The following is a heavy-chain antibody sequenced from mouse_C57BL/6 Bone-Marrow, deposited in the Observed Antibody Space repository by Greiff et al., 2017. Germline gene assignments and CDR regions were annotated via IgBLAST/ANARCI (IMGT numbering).Heavy chain of an antibody. Sequence: VKLQESGPELVKPGASVKISCKASGYSFTSYYIHWVKQRPGQGLEWIGWIYPGSGNTKYNEKFKGKATLTADTSSSTAYMQLSSLTSEDSAVYYCARRYYFDYWGQGTTLTASS. V-gene: IGHV1-66*01. CDR1: GYSFTSYY. CDR3: ARRYYFDY. J-gene: IGHJ2*01. CDR2: IYPGSGNT.